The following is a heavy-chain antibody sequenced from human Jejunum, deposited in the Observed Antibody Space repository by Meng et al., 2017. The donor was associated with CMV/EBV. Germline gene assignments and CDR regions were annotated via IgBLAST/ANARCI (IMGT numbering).Heavy chain of an antibody. CDR3: ARTDYYSYYGMDV. Sequence: TVSGASFSNYYWSWIRQPPGRGLEWIGFVFHSGSTSYNPSLESRVTMAVDTSKNLFSLKVTSVTAADTAIYYCARTDYYSYYGMDVWGQGTTVTVSS. CDR1: GASFSNYY. J-gene: IGHJ6*02. V-gene: IGHV4-59*01. CDR2: VFHSGST.